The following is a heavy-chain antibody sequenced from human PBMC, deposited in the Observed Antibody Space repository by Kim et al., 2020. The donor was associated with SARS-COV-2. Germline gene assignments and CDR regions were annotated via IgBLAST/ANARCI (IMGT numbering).Heavy chain of an antibody. Sequence: KSRVTISVDTSKNQFSLKLSSVTAADTAVYYCARVRDGYKKLWGSDAFDIWGQGTMVTVSS. D-gene: IGHD5-12*01. CDR3: ARVRDGYKKLWGSDAFDI. V-gene: IGHV4-34*01. J-gene: IGHJ3*02.